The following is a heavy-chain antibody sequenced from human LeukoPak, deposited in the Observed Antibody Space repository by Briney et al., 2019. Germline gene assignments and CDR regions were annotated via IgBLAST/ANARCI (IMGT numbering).Heavy chain of an antibody. V-gene: IGHV3-30-3*01. CDR1: GFTFSSYA. Sequence: GGSLRLSCAASGFTFSSYAMHWVRQAPGKGLEWVAVISYDGSNKYYADSVKGRFTISRDNSKNTLYLQMNSLRAEDTAVYYCASFMGSGNYYNPPRDDYYYYGMDVWGQGTTVTVSS. D-gene: IGHD3-10*01. CDR2: ISYDGSNK. J-gene: IGHJ6*02. CDR3: ASFMGSGNYYNPPRDDYYYYGMDV.